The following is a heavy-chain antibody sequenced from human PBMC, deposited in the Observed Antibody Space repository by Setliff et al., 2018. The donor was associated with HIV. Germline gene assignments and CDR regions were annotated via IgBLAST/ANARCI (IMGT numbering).Heavy chain of an antibody. Sequence: PSETLSLTCAVSGGSFSAYYWSWIRQPPGEGLEWIGEINHSGSTNYNPSLKSRVTISIDTSRKQFSLRLNSVTAADTAIYYCAREERGWSNRGAFDIWGQGTMVTVS. V-gene: IGHV4-34*01. D-gene: IGHD6-19*01. CDR2: INHSGST. CDR1: GGSFSAYY. CDR3: AREERGWSNRGAFDI. J-gene: IGHJ3*02.